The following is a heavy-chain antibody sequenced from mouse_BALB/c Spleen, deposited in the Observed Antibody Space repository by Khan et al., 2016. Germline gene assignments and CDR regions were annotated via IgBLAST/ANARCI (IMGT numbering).Heavy chain of an antibody. CDR1: GFTFSNYW. Sequence: EVKLEESGGGLVQPGGSMKLSCVASGFTFSNYWMNWVRQSPEKGLEWVAEIRLKSDDYVIYYAESVNGRFNISRYDSKSSVYLQMDVLSAEDTVIYYCWILLWGQGTTLTVSS. CDR2: IRLKSDDYVI. J-gene: IGHJ2*01. CDR3: WILL. V-gene: IGHV6-6*02.